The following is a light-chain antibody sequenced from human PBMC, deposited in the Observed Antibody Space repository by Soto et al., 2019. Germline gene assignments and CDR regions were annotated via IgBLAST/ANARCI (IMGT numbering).Light chain of an antibody. CDR3: QQYGSSRIT. J-gene: IGKJ5*01. CDR2: GAS. Sequence: ELVLTQSPGTLSLSPGARATLSCRASQSVSSSYLAWYQQKPGQARRLLIYGASSRATGIPDRFSGSGSGTDFTLTISRLEPEDCAVYYCQQYGSSRITFGQGTRLEIK. V-gene: IGKV3-20*01. CDR1: QSVSSSY.